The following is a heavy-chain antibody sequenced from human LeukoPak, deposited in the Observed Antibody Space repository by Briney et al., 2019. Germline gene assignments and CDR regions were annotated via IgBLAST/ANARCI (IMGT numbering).Heavy chain of an antibody. D-gene: IGHD4-11*01. CDR3: ARVEKAVTGILDS. CDR1: GDSISKYF. V-gene: IGHV4-59*01. Sequence: SETLSLTCTVSGDSISKYFWSWIRQSPGKGLEWIGYMYNGGSTIYNPSLKSRVTISTDTSKNRFSLRLDSVTAADTAVYYCARVEKAVTGILDSWGQGTHVTVSS. J-gene: IGHJ4*02. CDR2: MYNGGST.